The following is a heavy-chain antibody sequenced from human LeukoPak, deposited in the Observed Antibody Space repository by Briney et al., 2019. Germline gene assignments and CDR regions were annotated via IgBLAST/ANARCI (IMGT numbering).Heavy chain of an antibody. J-gene: IGHJ4*02. V-gene: IGHV3-66*01. Sequence: GGSLRLSCAASGFTVSSNYMSWVRQAPGKGLEWVSVIYSGGSTYYADSVKGRFTISRDNSKNTLYLQMNSLRAEDTAVYYCARDGYNYDYFDYWGQGTQVTVSS. CDR2: IYSGGST. CDR3: ARDGYNYDYFDY. CDR1: GFTVSSNY. D-gene: IGHD5-24*01.